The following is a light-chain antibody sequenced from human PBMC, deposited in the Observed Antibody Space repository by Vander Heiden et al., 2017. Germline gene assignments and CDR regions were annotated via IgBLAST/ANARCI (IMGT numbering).Light chain of an antibody. CDR3: QVWDSSSDHPVV. CDR1: NIGSNT. Sequence: SYLPTQPPAVSVAPGQTPRIACGGNNIGSNTVHWYQQKAGQAPVLVVYDVSDRPSGIPERFSGSNSGNTATLTISRVEAGDEADYFCQVWDSSSDHPVVFGGGTKLTVL. J-gene: IGLJ2*01. V-gene: IGLV3-21*02. CDR2: DVS.